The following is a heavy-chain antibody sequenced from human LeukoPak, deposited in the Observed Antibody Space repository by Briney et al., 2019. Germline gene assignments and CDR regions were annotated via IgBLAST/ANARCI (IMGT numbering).Heavy chain of an antibody. D-gene: IGHD3-16*01. CDR3: AIKDFGDAFDN. CDR2: IYYSGST. V-gene: IGHV4-30-4*08. J-gene: IGHJ3*02. CDR1: GGSISSGDYY. Sequence: SQTLSLTCTVSGGSISSGDYYWSWIRQPPGKGLEWIGYIYYSGSTYYNPSLKSRVTISVDASKNQFSLKLSSVTAADTAVYYCAIKDFGDAFDNWGQGTMVTVSS.